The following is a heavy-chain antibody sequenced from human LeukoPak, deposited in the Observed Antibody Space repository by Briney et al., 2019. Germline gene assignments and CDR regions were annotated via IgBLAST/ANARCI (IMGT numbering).Heavy chain of an antibody. CDR3: ARVRRVIRAPYYFDY. CDR2: ISSSGSTI. J-gene: IGHJ4*02. D-gene: IGHD3-22*01. V-gene: IGHV3-48*03. Sequence: GGSLRLSCAASGFTFSSYEMNWVRQAPGKGLEWVSYISSSGSTIYYADSVKGRFTISRDNAKNSLYLQMNSLRAEDTAVYYCARVRRVIRAPYYFDYWGQGTLVTVSS. CDR1: GFTFSSYE.